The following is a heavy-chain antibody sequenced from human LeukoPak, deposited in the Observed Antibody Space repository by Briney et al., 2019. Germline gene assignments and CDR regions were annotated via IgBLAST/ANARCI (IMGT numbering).Heavy chain of an antibody. CDR1: GFTFDDYA. D-gene: IGHD2-2*01. CDR3: AKDRWDIVVVPAAHDY. CDR2: ISGSGGST. V-gene: IGHV3-23*01. J-gene: IGHJ4*02. Sequence: PGGSLRLSCAASGFTFDDYAMHWVRQAPGKGLEWVSAISGSGGSTYYADSVKGRFTISRDNSKNTLYLQMNSLRAEDTAVYYCAKDRWDIVVVPAAHDYWGQGTLVTVSS.